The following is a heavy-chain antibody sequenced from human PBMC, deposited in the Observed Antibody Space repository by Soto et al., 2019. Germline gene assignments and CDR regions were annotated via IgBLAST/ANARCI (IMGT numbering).Heavy chain of an antibody. CDR1: GFTFSNYG. CDR3: ARDLKNKANRYFPGWFDT. CDR2: ISYGGSNK. Sequence: GGSLRLSCAASGFTFSNYGMHWVRQAPGEGLDWVAVISYGGSNKYYADSVKGRFTISRDNSKNTLYLQMNSLRSEDTAVYYCARDLKNKANRYFPGWFDTWGQGTLVTVSS. J-gene: IGHJ5*02. D-gene: IGHD3-16*02. V-gene: IGHV3-30*03.